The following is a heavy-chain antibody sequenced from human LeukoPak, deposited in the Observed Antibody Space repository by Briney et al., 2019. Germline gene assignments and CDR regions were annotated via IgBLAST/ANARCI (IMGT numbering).Heavy chain of an antibody. CDR2: IFPIFGIA. Sequence: SVKVSCKASGGTFSSYAISWVRQAPGQGLEWMGGIFPIFGIANYAQKFHGRVTITTDESTSTAYMELSSLRSEDTAVYYCARGPLPYYYDSSGYTPYYFDYWGQGTLVTVSS. D-gene: IGHD3-22*01. CDR3: ARGPLPYYYDSSGYTPYYFDY. V-gene: IGHV1-69*05. J-gene: IGHJ4*02. CDR1: GGTFSSYA.